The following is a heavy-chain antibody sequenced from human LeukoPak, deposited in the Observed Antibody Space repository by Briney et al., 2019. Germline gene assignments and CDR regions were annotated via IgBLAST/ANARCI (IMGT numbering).Heavy chain of an antibody. J-gene: IGHJ6*02. D-gene: IGHD2-2*01. CDR2: INPNSGGT. CDR3: ARDSLHCSSTSCYRLYYYYGMDV. V-gene: IGHV1-2*02. Sequence: ASVKVSCKASGYTLTGYYMHWVRQAPGQGLEWMGWINPNSGGTNYAQKFQGRVTMTRDTSISTAYMELSRLGSDDTAVYYCARDSLHCSSTSCYRLYYYYGMDVWGQGTTVTVSS. CDR1: GYTLTGYY.